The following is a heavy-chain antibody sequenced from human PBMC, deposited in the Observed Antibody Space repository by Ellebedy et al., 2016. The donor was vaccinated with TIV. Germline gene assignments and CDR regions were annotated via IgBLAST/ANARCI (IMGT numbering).Heavy chain of an antibody. J-gene: IGHJ3*02. D-gene: IGHD1/OR15-1a*01. V-gene: IGHV1-58*02. Sequence: ASVKVSCKASGFTFTGSAMQWVRQARGQRLEWIGWIVFGSGNTNYAQKFQERVTITRDMSTSTAYMELSSLRSEDTAVYYCAAGASPNNNGYAFDIWGQGTMVTVSS. CDR3: AAGASPNNNGYAFDI. CDR1: GFTFTGSA. CDR2: IVFGSGNT.